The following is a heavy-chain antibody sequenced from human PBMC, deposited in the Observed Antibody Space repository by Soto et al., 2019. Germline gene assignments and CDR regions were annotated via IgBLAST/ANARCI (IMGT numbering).Heavy chain of an antibody. Sequence: PSETLSLTCRISGGSISSYYWNWIRQAPGKGLEWIGFISYSGSTNYNPALTSRVTISVDTSKDQISLRLNSVTAADTAVYYCARVQSNSWGYYYAVDVWGQGTTVTSPQ. CDR2: ISYSGST. CDR1: GGSISSYY. J-gene: IGHJ6*01. CDR3: ARVQSNSWGYYYAVDV. D-gene: IGHD2-15*01. V-gene: IGHV4-59*01.